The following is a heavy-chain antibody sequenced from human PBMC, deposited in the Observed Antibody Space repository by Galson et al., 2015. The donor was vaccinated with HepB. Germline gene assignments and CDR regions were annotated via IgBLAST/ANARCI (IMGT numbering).Heavy chain of an antibody. CDR1: GYTFTNFA. CDR3: ARARGAATVRSYYFDC. Sequence: SVKVSCKASGYTFTNFAMHWVRQDPGQRLEWMGWINAGNGNTKYSQKFQGRVTVTRDTSASTAYMELSSLTSEDTAVYYCARARGAATVRSYYFDCWGQGTLVTVSS. V-gene: IGHV1-3*01. D-gene: IGHD6-13*01. J-gene: IGHJ4*02. CDR2: INAGNGNT.